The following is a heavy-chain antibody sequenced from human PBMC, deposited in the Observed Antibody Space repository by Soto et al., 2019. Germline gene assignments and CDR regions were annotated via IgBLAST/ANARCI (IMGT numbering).Heavy chain of an antibody. V-gene: IGHV3-7*03. CDR3: ARVSATGWHVNGRDYFDH. D-gene: IGHD6-19*01. CDR2: IKKDGTEK. J-gene: IGHJ4*02. Sequence: PGGSLRLSCAASGFTFSGYWMTWVRQAPGKGLEWVADIKKDGTEKYYVDSVKGRFTIFRDNAKNSLFLHMSDLRAADTAVYYCARVSATGWHVNGRDYFDHWGLGTLVTVSS. CDR1: GFTFSGYW.